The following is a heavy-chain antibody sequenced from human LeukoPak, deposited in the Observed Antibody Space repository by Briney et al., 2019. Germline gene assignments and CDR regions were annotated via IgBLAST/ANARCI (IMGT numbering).Heavy chain of an antibody. D-gene: IGHD3-22*01. Sequence: GGSLRLSCAASGFTFSSYAMSWVRQAPGKGLEWVSAISGSGGSTCYADSVKGRFTISRDNSKNTLYLQMNSLRAEDTAVYYCAKSRYYYDSSGPSVCWGQGTLVTVSS. V-gene: IGHV3-23*01. CDR3: AKSRYYYDSSGPSVC. J-gene: IGHJ4*02. CDR1: GFTFSSYA. CDR2: ISGSGGST.